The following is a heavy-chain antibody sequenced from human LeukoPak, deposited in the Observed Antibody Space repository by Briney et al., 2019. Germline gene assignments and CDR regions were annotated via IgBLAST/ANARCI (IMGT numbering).Heavy chain of an antibody. D-gene: IGHD3-22*01. CDR3: ARDHSSGYLDY. CDR2: IYYSGST. Sequence: SETLSLTCTVSGGSISSSSYYWGWIRQPPGKGLEWIGSIYYSGSTYYNPSLKSRVTISVDTSKNQFSLKLSSVTAADTAVYYCARDHSSGYLDYWGQGTLVTVSS. CDR1: GGSISSSSYY. J-gene: IGHJ4*02. V-gene: IGHV4-39*07.